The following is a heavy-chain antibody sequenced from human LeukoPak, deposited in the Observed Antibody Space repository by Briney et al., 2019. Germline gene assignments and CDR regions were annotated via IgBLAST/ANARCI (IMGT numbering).Heavy chain of an antibody. CDR3: ARGTVTMVDY. D-gene: IGHD3-10*01. V-gene: IGHV3-66*01. J-gene: IGHJ4*02. Sequence: GSLRLSCAASGFTVSSNYMSWVRQAPGRGLEWVSVIYSGGSTYYADSVKGRFTIPRDNSKNTLFLQMNSLRAGDTAVYYCARGTVTMVDYWGQGTLVTVSS. CDR2: IYSGGST. CDR1: GFTVSSNY.